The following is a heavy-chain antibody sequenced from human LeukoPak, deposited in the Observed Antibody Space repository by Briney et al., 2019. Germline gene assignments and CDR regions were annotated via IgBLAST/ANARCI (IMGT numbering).Heavy chain of an antibody. V-gene: IGHV3-49*03. J-gene: IGHJ4*02. CDR1: GFTFGDHG. CDR3: SRGVIVGAAYFDY. CDR2: IKTKTYGGTT. Sequence: GGSLRLSCATSGFTFGDHGVSWFRQAPGKGPEWISFIKTKTYGGTTEYAASVKGRFTTSRDDSTGIAYLQMDSLKHEDTAMYYCSRGVIVGAAYFDYWGQGTLVTVSS. D-gene: IGHD1-26*01.